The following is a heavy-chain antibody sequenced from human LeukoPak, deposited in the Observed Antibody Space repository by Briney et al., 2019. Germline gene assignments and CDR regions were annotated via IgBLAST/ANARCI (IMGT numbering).Heavy chain of an antibody. D-gene: IGHD5-18*01. Sequence: SETLSLTCTVSGGSISSSSYYWGWIRQPPGKGLEWIGSIYYSGSTYYNPSLKSRVTISVDTSKNQFSLKLSSVTAADTAVYYCARDAGAAMAYNWFDPWGQGTLVTVSS. CDR1: GGSISSSSYY. CDR3: ARDAGAAMAYNWFDP. CDR2: IYYSGST. V-gene: IGHV4-39*07. J-gene: IGHJ5*02.